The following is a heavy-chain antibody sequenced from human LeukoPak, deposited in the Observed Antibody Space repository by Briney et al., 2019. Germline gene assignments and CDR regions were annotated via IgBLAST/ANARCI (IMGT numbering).Heavy chain of an antibody. Sequence: PGGSLRLSCAASGFTFSSYSMSWVRQAPGKGLEWVSAISGGGDITYYADSVTGRFTISRDNSKDTLFLQMHSLRPGDTAVYYCVREDTPATANYWGQGTLVTISS. CDR1: GFTFSSYS. CDR3: VREDTPATANY. CDR2: ISGGGDIT. V-gene: IGHV3-23*01. J-gene: IGHJ4*02. D-gene: IGHD2-21*02.